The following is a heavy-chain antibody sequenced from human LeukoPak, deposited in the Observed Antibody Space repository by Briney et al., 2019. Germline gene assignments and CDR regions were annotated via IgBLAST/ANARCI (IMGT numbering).Heavy chain of an antibody. D-gene: IGHD2-15*01. J-gene: IGHJ5*02. CDR3: ASPGYCSGGSCSRWFDP. Sequence: SETLSLTCAVYGGSFSGYYWSWIRQPPGKGLEWIGEINHSGSTNYNPSLKSRVTISVDTSKNQFSLKLSSVTAADTAVYYCASPGYCSGGSCSRWFDPWGQGTLVTVSS. V-gene: IGHV4-34*01. CDR1: GGSFSGYY. CDR2: INHSGST.